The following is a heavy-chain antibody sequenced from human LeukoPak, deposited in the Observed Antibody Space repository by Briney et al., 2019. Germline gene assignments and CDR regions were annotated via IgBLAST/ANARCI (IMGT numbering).Heavy chain of an antibody. CDR2: MNPNSGNT. CDR3: ALYSGSYSLSGAFDF. CDR1: GYTFTNYN. J-gene: IGHJ3*01. V-gene: IGHV1-8*01. D-gene: IGHD1-26*01. Sequence: ASVKVSCKASGYTFTNYNIDWVRQATGQGLEWMGWMNPNSGNTGYAQKFQGRVTMARNTSISTAYMELSSLRSEDTAVYYCALYSGSYSLSGAFDFWGQGTKVTVSS.